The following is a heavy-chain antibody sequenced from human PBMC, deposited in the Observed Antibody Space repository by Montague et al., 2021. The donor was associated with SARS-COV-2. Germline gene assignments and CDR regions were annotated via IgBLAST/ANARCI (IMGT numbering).Heavy chain of an antibody. Sequence: SETLSLTCTVSGGSISSSSYYWGWIRQPPGKGLEWIGSIYYSGSTYYNPSLKSRVTISVDTSKNQFSLKLSSVTAADTAVYHCARFPTSYYYDSKAAPATPDAFDLWGQGTMVPVPS. J-gene: IGHJ3*01. CDR3: ARFPTSYYYDSKAAPATPDAFDL. CDR1: GGSISSSSYY. CDR2: IYYSGST. D-gene: IGHD3-22*01. V-gene: IGHV4-39*01.